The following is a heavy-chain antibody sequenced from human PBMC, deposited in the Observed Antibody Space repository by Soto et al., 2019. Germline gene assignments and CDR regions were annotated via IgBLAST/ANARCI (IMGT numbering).Heavy chain of an antibody. CDR3: ATPRDSTGYGLYY. D-gene: IGHD3-22*01. J-gene: IGHJ4*02. V-gene: IGHV3-53*01. CDR2: IYSGGTA. CDR1: VFIVSTNY. Sequence: GGSLRLSCAASVFIVSTNYMSCVRQAPGKGLEWVSLIYSGGTAYAAGSLKFRFTISRDNSNNTLYLQMNSLRAEDTAVYYCATPRDSTGYGLYYWGQGTLVTVYS.